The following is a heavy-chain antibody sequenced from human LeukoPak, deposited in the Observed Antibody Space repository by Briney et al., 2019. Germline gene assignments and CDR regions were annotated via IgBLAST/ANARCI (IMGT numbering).Heavy chain of an antibody. CDR1: GFTFSNYD. CDR3: ARDRGAPGC. V-gene: IGHV3-30*04. J-gene: IGHJ4*02. CDR2: ISYDGRNK. D-gene: IGHD3-10*01. Sequence: RPGGSPRLSCAASGFTFSNYDMHWVRQAPGKGLEWVAVISYDGRNKYYADSVKGRLTISRDNSKNTLYLQMNSLTVEDTAVYYCARDRGAPGCWGQGTLVTVSS.